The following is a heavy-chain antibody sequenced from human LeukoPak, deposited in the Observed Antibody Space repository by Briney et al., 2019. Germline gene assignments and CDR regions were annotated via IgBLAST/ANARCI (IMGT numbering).Heavy chain of an antibody. J-gene: IGHJ4*02. CDR3: AKAAAASGSYTIDY. CDR2: ISYDGSSK. Sequence: PGGSLRLSCAASGFTFRSSGMNWVRQAPGKGLEWVAVISYDGSSKYYTDSVKGRFTVSRDNSKNTLYLQMNSLRAEDTAGYYCAKAAAASGSYTIDYWGQGTLVTVSS. V-gene: IGHV3-30*18. D-gene: IGHD1-26*01. CDR1: GFTFRSSG.